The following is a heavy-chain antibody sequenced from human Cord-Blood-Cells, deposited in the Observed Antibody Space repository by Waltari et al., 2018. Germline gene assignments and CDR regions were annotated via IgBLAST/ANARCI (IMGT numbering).Heavy chain of an antibody. D-gene: IGHD3-10*01. Sequence: QLQLQESGPGLVKPSETLSLTCTVSGGSIISSSYYWGWIRQPPGKGLEWIGSIYYSGSTYYNPSLKSRVTISVDTSKNQFSLKLSSVTAADTAVYYCASPMVRGVAHFDYWGQGTLVTVSS. J-gene: IGHJ4*02. CDR3: ASPMVRGVAHFDY. CDR2: IYYSGST. V-gene: IGHV4-39*07. CDR1: GGSIISSSYY.